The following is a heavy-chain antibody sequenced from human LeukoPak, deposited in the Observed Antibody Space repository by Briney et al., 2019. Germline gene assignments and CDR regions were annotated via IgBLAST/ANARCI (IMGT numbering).Heavy chain of an antibody. CDR3: ARVLSGSYSGTVFDI. CDR1: AFTFSSCW. V-gene: IGHV3-74*01. J-gene: IGHJ3*02. D-gene: IGHD1-26*01. CDR2: INSDGSST. Sequence: TGGSLRLSCAASAFTFSSCWMHWVRQAPGKGLVWVSRINSDGSSTSYADSVKGRFTISRDNAKNTLYPQMNSLRAEDTAVYYCARVLSGSYSGTVFDIWGQGTMVTVSS.